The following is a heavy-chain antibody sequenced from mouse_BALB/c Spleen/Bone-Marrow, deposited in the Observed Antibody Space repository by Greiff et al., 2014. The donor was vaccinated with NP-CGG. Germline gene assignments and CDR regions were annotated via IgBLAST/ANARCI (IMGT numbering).Heavy chain of an antibody. V-gene: IGHV14-3*02. D-gene: IGHD1-2*01. CDR2: IDPANGNT. CDR1: GFNIKDTY. J-gene: IGHJ3*01. Sequence: EVQLQQSGAELVKPGASVKLSCTASGFNIKDTYMHWVKQRPEQGLEWIGRIDPANGNTKYDPKFQGKATITADTSSNTAYLQLSSLTSEDTAVYYCARIHYYGRAWFVYWGQGTLVTVSA. CDR3: ARIHYYGRAWFVY.